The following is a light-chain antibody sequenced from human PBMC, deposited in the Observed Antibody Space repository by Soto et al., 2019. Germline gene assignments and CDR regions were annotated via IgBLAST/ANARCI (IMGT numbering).Light chain of an antibody. Sequence: QSVLTQPASVSGSPGQSITISCTGTSSDVGAYEYVSWYQQHPGKAPKLLIYDVSNRPSGVPDRFSGSKSGTSASLAISGLQSEDEADYYCAAWDDSLNGRYVFGTGTKVTVL. V-gene: IGLV2-14*03. J-gene: IGLJ1*01. CDR2: DVS. CDR1: SSDVGAYEY. CDR3: AAWDDSLNGRYV.